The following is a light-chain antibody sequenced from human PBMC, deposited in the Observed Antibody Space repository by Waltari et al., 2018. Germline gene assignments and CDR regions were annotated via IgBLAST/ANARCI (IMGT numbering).Light chain of an antibody. CDR1: QSGSNF. V-gene: IGKV3-11*01. Sequence: ESVLTHSPATLSVSPGERATVSCSDSQSGSNFLAWYQNKPGQAPRLIIYDVDYRATGIPPRFSGSGSGTDFTLTISRFESEDSAVYSCQQRSIWPPITFGQGTRLEIK. J-gene: IGKJ5*01. CDR3: QQRSIWPPIT. CDR2: DVD.